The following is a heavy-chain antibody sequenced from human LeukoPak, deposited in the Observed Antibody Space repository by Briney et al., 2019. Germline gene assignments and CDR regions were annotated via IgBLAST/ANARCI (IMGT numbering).Heavy chain of an antibody. CDR2: IYYSGST. CDR3: ARAGIVGATLGYFDY. D-gene: IGHD1-26*01. V-gene: IGHV4-59*01. Sequence: SETLSLTCTVSGGSISSYYWSWIRQPPGKGLEWIGYIYYSGSTNYNPSLKSRVTISVDTSKNQFSLKLSSVTAADTAVYYCARAGIVGATLGYFDYWGQGTLVTVSS. J-gene: IGHJ4*02. CDR1: GGSISSYY.